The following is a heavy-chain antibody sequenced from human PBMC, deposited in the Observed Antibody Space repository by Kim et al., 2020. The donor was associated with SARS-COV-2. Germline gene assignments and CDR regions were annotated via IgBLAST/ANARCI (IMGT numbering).Heavy chain of an antibody. CDR2: IIPIFGTA. V-gene: IGHV1-69*06. CDR1: GGTFSSYA. D-gene: IGHD3-10*01. CDR3: AREGNGSGSPTYYYYGMDV. Sequence: SVKVSCKASGGTFSSYAISWVRQAPGQGLEWMGGIIPIFGTANYAQKFQGRVTITADKSTSTAYMELSSLRSEDTAVYYCAREGNGSGSPTYYYYGMDVWGQGTTVTVS. J-gene: IGHJ6*02.